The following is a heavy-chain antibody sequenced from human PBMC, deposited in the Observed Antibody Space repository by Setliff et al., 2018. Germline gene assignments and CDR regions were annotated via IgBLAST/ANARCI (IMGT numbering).Heavy chain of an antibody. V-gene: IGHV3-23*01. CDR2: ISSTITST. J-gene: IGHJ6*02. CDR1: RFTFSNYA. CDR3: AKHGAYNDFLTGYNFYYDMDV. Sequence: GESLKISCAASRFTFSNYAMSWVRQAPGKGLEWVSAISSTITSTYYADSVKGRFTISRDNSKNTLYLQMNSLRAEDTAVYYCAKHGAYNDFLTGYNFYYDMDVWGQGTTVTVSS. D-gene: IGHD3-9*01.